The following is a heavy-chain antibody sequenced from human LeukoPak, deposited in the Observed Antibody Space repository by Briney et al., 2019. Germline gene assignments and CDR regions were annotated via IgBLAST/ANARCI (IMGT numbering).Heavy chain of an antibody. CDR3: ARDPLWAVAAPSEKGRSKFDY. Sequence: SVKVSCKASGGTFSSYAISWVRQAPGQGLEWMGRIIPILGIANYAQKFQGRVTITADKSTSTAYMELSSLRSEDTAVYYCARDPLWAVAAPSEKGRSKFDYWGQGTLVTVSS. CDR2: IIPILGIA. D-gene: IGHD6-19*01. V-gene: IGHV1-69*04. CDR1: GGTFSSYA. J-gene: IGHJ4*02.